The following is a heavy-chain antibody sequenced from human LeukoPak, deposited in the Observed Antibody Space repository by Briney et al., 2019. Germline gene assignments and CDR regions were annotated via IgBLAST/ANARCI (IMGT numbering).Heavy chain of an antibody. Sequence: PSQTLSLTCTVSGGSISSGGYSWSWIRQPPGKGLEWIGYISYSGSTYYNPSLKSRVTMSLDTSKNQFSLKLSSVTAADTAVYYCAKMSTAEVCFDYWGQGTLVTVSS. CDR1: GGSISSGGYS. CDR3: AKMSTAEVCFDY. J-gene: IGHJ4*02. V-gene: IGHV4-30-4*07. CDR2: ISYSGST. D-gene: IGHD5-24*01.